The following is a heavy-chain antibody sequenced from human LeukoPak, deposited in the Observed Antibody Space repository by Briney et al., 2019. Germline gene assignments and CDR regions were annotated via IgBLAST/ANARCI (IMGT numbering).Heavy chain of an antibody. J-gene: IGHJ4*02. CDR3: ARGGAARPDY. CDR1: GFTPSNYG. D-gene: IGHD6-6*01. CDR2: ISSTSSAK. V-gene: IGHV3-48*01. Sequence: GGSLRLSCAASGFTPSNYGMNWVRQAPGTGLEWVSYISSTSSAKNYADSVKGRFTISRDNAKKLLYLQMNSLRVEDTAVYYCARGGAARPDYWGQGTLVTVSS.